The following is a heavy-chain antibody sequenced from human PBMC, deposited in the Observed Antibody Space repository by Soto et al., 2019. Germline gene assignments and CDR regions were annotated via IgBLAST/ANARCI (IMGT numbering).Heavy chain of an antibody. CDR2: ISYDGRNK. CDR3: TREDAYDSSGYHFNYFDY. CDR1: GFTFSTYA. Sequence: QVHLVESGGGVVQPGRSLRLSCAASGFTFSTYAMHWVRQAPGKGLEWVAVISYDGRNKYYADSVKGRLTISRDNSKNTLYMQMNSLRGEDTAVYYCTREDAYDSSGYHFNYFDYWGQGTLVTVSS. J-gene: IGHJ4*02. V-gene: IGHV3-30*04. D-gene: IGHD3-22*01.